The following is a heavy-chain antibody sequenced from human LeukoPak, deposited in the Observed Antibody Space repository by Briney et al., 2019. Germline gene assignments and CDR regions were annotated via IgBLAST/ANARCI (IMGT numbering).Heavy chain of an antibody. CDR1: GFTFDDYT. J-gene: IGHJ6*02. CDR3: AKEQYGGNSYYYYYYGMDV. CDR2: ISWDGGST. V-gene: IGHV3-43*01. D-gene: IGHD4-23*01. Sequence: GRSLRLSCAASGFTFDDYTMHWVRQAPGKGLEWVSLISWDGGSTYYADSVKGRFTISRDNSKNSLYLQMNSLRTEDTALYYRAKEQYGGNSYYYYYYGMDVWGQGTTVTVSS.